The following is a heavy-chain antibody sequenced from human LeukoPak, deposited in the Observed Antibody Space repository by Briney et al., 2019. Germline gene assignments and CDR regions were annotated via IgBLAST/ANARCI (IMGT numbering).Heavy chain of an antibody. CDR3: ARLGYCSGGSCSGYYYYYGMDV. Sequence: GGSLRLSCAASGFTFSSYSMNWVRQAPGKGLEWVSSISSSSSYIYYADSVKGRFTISRDNAKNSLYLQMNSLRAEDTAVYYCARLGYCSGGSCSGYYYYYGMDVWGQGTTVTVSS. CDR2: ISSSSSYI. CDR1: GFTFSSYS. J-gene: IGHJ6*02. V-gene: IGHV3-21*01. D-gene: IGHD2-15*01.